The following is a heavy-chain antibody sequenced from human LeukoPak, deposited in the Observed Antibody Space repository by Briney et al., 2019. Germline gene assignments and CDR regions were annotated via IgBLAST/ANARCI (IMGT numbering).Heavy chain of an antibody. CDR1: GYTLTSYY. CDR3: ARGPPNWGYDY. J-gene: IGHJ4*02. D-gene: IGHD7-27*01. Sequence: GASVKVSCKASGYTLTSYYMHWVRQATGQRPEWMGWMSPNSGDTGYAQKFQDRVTMTRNTSISTAYMELSSLRSDDTAVYYCARGPPNWGYDYWGPGTLVTVSS. CDR2: MSPNSGDT. V-gene: IGHV1-8*02.